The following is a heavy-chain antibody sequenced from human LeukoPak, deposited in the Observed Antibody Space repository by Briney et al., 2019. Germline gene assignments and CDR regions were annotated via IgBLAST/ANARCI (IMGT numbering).Heavy chain of an antibody. CDR3: ASFWCSSTSCYTDPFDY. CDR1: GFTFTSYG. Sequence: GGSLRLSCAASGFTFTSYGISWVRQAPGQGLEWMGWISAYNGNTNYAQKLQGRVTMTTDTSTSTAYMKLRSLRSDDTAVYYCASFWCSSTSCYTDPFDYWGQGTLVTVSS. V-gene: IGHV1-18*01. J-gene: IGHJ4*02. CDR2: ISAYNGNT. D-gene: IGHD2-2*02.